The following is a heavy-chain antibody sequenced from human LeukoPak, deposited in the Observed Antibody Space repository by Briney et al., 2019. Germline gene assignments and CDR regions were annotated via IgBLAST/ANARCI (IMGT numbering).Heavy chain of an antibody. CDR1: GFTFDDYA. Sequence: PGGSLRLSCAASGFTFDDYAMHWVRQAPGKGLEWVSGISWNSGSIGYADSVKGRFTISRDNAKNSLYLQMNSLRAEDMALYYCAKGGSSSVPTPIDYWGQGTLVTVSS. J-gene: IGHJ4*02. V-gene: IGHV3-9*03. CDR3: AKGGSSSVPTPIDY. CDR2: ISWNSGSI. D-gene: IGHD6-6*01.